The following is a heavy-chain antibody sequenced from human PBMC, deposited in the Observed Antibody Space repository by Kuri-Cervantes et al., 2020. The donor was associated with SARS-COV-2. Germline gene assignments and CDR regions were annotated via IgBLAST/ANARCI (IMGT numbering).Heavy chain of an antibody. V-gene: IGHV4-34*01. CDR2: INHSGST. D-gene: IGHD3-16*01. Sequence: GSLRLSCAVYGGSFSAYYWSWIRQPPGKGLEWIGEINHSGSTNYNPSRKSRVTISVDTSKHQLSLKLSSVTAADTAVYYCAGSPGGVFDCWGQGTLVTVSS. CDR3: AGSPGGVFDC. J-gene: IGHJ4*02. CDR1: GGSFSAYY.